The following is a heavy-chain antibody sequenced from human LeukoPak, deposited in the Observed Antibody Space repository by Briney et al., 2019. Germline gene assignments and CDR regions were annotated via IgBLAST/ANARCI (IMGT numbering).Heavy chain of an antibody. CDR3: ARVPVPAFMISNGGWFDP. CDR2: IYYSGST. CDR1: GDSISTYY. V-gene: IGHV4-59*01. J-gene: IGHJ5*02. Sequence: SETLSLTCTVSGDSISTYYWSWIRQPPGKGLEWIGYIYYSGSTNYNPSLKSRVTISVDSSNIQFSLKLSSVTAADAAVYYCARVPVPAFMISNGGWFDPWGQGTLVTVSS. D-gene: IGHD2-2*01.